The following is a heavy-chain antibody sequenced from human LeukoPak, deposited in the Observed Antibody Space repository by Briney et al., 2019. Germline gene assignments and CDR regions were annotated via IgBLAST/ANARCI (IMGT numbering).Heavy chain of an antibody. V-gene: IGHV1-46*01. CDR2: INPSGGST. J-gene: IGHJ4*02. Sequence: GASVKVSCKASGYTFTSYYMHWVRQTPGQGLEWMGIINPSGGSTSYAQKFQGRVTMTRDTSTSTVYMELSSLRSEDTAVYYCARDRQQLGTGLLFWGQGTLVTVSS. D-gene: IGHD6-13*01. CDR3: ARDRQQLGTGLLF. CDR1: GYTFTSYY.